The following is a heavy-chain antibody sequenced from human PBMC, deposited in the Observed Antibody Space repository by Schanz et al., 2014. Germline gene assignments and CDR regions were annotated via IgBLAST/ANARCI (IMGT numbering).Heavy chain of an antibody. CDR1: GGSFSGYY. V-gene: IGHV4-34*01. D-gene: IGHD5-12*01. CDR3: ARGGSVATIAPYTWFDP. Sequence: QVQLQQWGAGLLKPSETLSLTCGVFGGSFSGYYWSWIRQPPGKGLEWIGEIYHTGSTNYNPSLKSRVTISVATSKNQFSLKLSSVTAADTAVYYCARGGSVATIAPYTWFDPWGQGTLVTVSS. J-gene: IGHJ5*02. CDR2: IYHTGST.